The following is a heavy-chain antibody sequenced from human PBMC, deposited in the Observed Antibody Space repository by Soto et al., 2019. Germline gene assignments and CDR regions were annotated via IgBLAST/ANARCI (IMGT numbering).Heavy chain of an antibody. CDR1: GYTFTTYD. CDR2: ISAYNGNT. V-gene: IGHV1-18*01. Sequence: QVQLVQSGAEVKKPGASVKVSCKASGYTFTTYDLSWVRQAPGQGLEWMGWISAYNGNTNYAQNLQGRVTMTTDTSTSTAYMELRSLRSDDTTVYYCARVIGYYYHMDVWGQGTTVTVSS. D-gene: IGHD3-22*01. J-gene: IGHJ6*02. CDR3: ARVIGYYYHMDV.